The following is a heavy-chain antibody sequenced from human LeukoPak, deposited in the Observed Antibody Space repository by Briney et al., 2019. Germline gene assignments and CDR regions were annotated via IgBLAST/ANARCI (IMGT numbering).Heavy chain of an antibody. J-gene: IGHJ3*02. CDR2: IYYSGST. Sequence: SETLSLTCTVSGGSISSYYWSWIRQPPGKGLEWIGYIYYSGSTNYNPSLKSRVTISVDTSKNQFSLKLRSVTAADTAVYYCAREVGATPTDSNDAFDIWGQGTMVTVSS. V-gene: IGHV4-59*01. CDR3: AREVGATPTDSNDAFDI. CDR1: GGSISSYY. D-gene: IGHD1-26*01.